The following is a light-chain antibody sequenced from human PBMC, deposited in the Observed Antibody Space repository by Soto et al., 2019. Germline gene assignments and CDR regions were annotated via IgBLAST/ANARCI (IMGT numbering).Light chain of an antibody. V-gene: IGKV1-39*01. CDR2: AAS. Sequence: DIQMTQSPSSLSASVGDRVTITCRASQSISSYLNWYQQKPGKAPKLLIYAASSLQSGVPSRFSGSGSGTDFTLTISSLQHEDFATYYCQQSYSTLWTFGQGTKV. CDR3: QQSYSTLWT. CDR1: QSISSY. J-gene: IGKJ1*01.